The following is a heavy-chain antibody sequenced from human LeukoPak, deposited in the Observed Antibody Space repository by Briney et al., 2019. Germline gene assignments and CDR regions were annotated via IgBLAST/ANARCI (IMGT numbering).Heavy chain of an antibody. CDR3: ATGIPSITMVRGVINADY. CDR1: GYTLTELS. D-gene: IGHD3-10*01. CDR2: FDPEDGET. J-gene: IGHJ4*02. Sequence: ASVKVSCKVSGYTLTELSMHTVRQAPGKGLEWMGGFDPEDGETIYAQKFQGRVTMTEDTSTDTAYMELSSLRSEDTAVYYCATGIPSITMVRGVINADYWGQGTLVTVSS. V-gene: IGHV1-24*01.